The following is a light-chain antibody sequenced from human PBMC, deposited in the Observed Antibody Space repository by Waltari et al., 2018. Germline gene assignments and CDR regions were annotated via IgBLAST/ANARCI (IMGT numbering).Light chain of an antibody. CDR1: SSDVGGFNY. V-gene: IGLV2-8*01. CDR2: EVS. J-gene: IGLJ2*01. CDR3: SSYAGTNNVV. Sequence: QSALTQPPSASGSPGQSVTISCTATSSDVGGFNYVSWYQQHPGKAPKLMIYEVSKRPSGVPGRFAGSKSGNPASLTVSGLQAEDEGDYYCSSYAGTNNVVFGGGTKLTVL.